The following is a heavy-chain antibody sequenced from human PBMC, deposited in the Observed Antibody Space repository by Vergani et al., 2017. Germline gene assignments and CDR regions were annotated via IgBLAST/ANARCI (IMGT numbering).Heavy chain of an antibody. J-gene: IGHJ6*02. Sequence: QVQLVQSGAEVKKPGASVKVSCKASGYTFTGYYIQWVRQAPGQGLEWMGWINPNKGGTNYVQKFQGRVTMTRDTSISTVFMEVSRLRSDDTAMYYCARDHCSGTGCYEDSYHGMDVWGQGTTVTVSS. CDR1: GYTFTGYY. CDR3: ARDHCSGTGCYEDSYHGMDV. D-gene: IGHD2-2*01. V-gene: IGHV1-2*02. CDR2: INPNKGGT.